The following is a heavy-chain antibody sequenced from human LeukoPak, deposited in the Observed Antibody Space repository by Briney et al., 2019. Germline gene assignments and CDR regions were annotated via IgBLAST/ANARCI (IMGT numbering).Heavy chain of an antibody. CDR3: ARSGDSKWFDP. D-gene: IGHD7-27*01. CDR1: GYIFTNFG. J-gene: IGHJ5*02. Sequence: ASVRVSFKSSGYIFTNFGVAWVRQAPGHGLEWMGWISAYNGETKYEQKFQGRVTMTTDTSTSTAYMELRSLRSDDTAVYYCARSGDSKWFDPWGQGTLVTVSS. V-gene: IGHV1-18*01. CDR2: ISAYNGET.